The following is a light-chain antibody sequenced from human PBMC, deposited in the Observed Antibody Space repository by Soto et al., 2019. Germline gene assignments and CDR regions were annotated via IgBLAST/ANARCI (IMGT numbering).Light chain of an antibody. J-gene: IGLJ2*01. CDR1: SSDVGGYNY. CDR3: YSYTSSSTVL. CDR2: DVS. Sequence: QSVLTQPASVSGSPGQSITISCTGISSDVGGYNYVSWYQQHPDKAPKLMIYDVSNRRSGVSNRFSGSKSGTTASLTISGLQAEDEAEYYCYSYTSSSTVLFGGGTQLTVL. V-gene: IGLV2-14*01.